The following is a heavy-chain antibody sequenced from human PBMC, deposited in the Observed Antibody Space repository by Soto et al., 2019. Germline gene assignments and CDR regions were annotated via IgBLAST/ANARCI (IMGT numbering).Heavy chain of an antibody. J-gene: IGHJ5*02. Sequence: EVQLVESGGGLVKPGESLRLSCAASGFTFSRYSMNWVRQAPGEGLEWVSSISSSSTYINYADSVKGRFTISRDNAKQSLYLQMNSLRAEDTAVYYCARADIIIMPAAMSWFDPWGQGTLVTVSS. D-gene: IGHD2-2*01. V-gene: IGHV3-21*01. CDR2: ISSSSTYI. CDR1: GFTFSRYS. CDR3: ARADIIIMPAAMSWFDP.